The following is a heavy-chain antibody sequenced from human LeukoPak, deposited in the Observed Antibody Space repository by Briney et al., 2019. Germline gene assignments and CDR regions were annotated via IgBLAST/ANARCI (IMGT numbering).Heavy chain of an antibody. CDR2: IWYDGSNK. D-gene: IGHD3-22*01. Sequence: GRSLRLSCAASGFTFSSYGMHWVRPAPGKGLEWVAVIWYDGSNKYYVDSVKGRFTISRDNSKNTLYLQMNSLRAEDTAVYYCARVGYDSSGYEGYYFDYWGQGTLVTVSS. V-gene: IGHV3-33*01. CDR1: GFTFSSYG. CDR3: ARVGYDSSGYEGYYFDY. J-gene: IGHJ4*02.